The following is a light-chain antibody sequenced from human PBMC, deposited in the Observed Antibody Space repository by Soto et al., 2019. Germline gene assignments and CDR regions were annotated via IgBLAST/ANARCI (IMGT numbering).Light chain of an antibody. J-gene: IGKJ1*01. CDR3: HQYNCHSPWT. CDR2: RAS. Sequence: DIQMTQSPSTLSASIGDRVTITCRASQSISSWLAWYQQKPGKAPEVLIYRASILVRGVPSRFSGSGSATAFTLTHSSLHHDAFATYYCHQYNCHSPWTFGQGTKVQFK. CDR1: QSISSW. V-gene: IGKV1-5*03.